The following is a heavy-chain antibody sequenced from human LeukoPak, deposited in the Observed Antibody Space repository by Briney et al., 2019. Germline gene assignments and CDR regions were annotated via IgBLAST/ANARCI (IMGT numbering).Heavy chain of an antibody. V-gene: IGHV3-7*03. CDR2: IKTDGSDK. D-gene: IGHD3-10*01. J-gene: IGHJ4*02. Sequence: GGSLRLSCAASGFTFRNYWMSWVRQAPGKGPEWVGDIKTDGSDKYYVGSVKGRFTISRDNAKNSLYLQMNSLRAEDTAVYYCARDSLIQYGSGSYWGFDYWGQGILVTVSS. CDR3: ARDSLIQYGSGSYWGFDY. CDR1: GFTFRNYW.